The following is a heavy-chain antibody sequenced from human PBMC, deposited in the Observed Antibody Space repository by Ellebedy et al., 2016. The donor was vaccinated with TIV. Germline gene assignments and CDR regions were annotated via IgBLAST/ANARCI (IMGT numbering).Heavy chain of an antibody. CDR1: GYTFTSYG. Sequence: ASVKVSCKASGYTFTSYGISWVRQAPGQGLEWMGWISAYNGNTNYAQKLQGRVTMTTDTSTSTAYMELRSLRSDDTAVYYCARANYDSSGYYPQAQDYWGQGTLVTVSS. J-gene: IGHJ4*02. CDR2: ISAYNGNT. D-gene: IGHD3-22*01. V-gene: IGHV1-18*01. CDR3: ARANYDSSGYYPQAQDY.